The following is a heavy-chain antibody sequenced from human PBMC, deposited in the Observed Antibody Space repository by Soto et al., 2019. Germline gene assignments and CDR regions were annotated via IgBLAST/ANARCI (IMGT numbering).Heavy chain of an antibody. V-gene: IGHV3-48*02. CDR1: GFTFGISG. CDR2: ISSTSSTI. J-gene: IGHJ4*02. CDR3: ATNRGGAGATDY. Sequence: RLSCAASGFTFGISGMNWVRQAPGKGLEWVAYISSTSSTIRYADSVKGRFAISRDNAKNSVFLHMNSLKDEDTAVYYCATNRGGAGATDYWGQGTLVTVSS. D-gene: IGHD1-26*01.